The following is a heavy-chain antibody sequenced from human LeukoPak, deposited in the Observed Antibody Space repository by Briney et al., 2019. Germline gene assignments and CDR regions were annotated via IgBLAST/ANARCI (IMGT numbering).Heavy chain of an antibody. V-gene: IGHV1-18*01. Sequence: ASVKVSCKASGYTFTSYGISWVRQAPGQGLEWMGWISGYNGNTNYAQNLQGRVTMTTDTSTSTAYMELRSLRSNDTAVYYCARVAEQLVDYWGQGTLVTVSS. D-gene: IGHD6-13*01. CDR2: ISGYNGNT. J-gene: IGHJ4*02. CDR1: GYTFTSYG. CDR3: ARVAEQLVDY.